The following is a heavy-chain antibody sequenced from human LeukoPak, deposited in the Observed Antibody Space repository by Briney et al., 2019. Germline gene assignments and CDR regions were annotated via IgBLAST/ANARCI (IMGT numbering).Heavy chain of an antibody. D-gene: IGHD2-21*02. CDR1: GGSISSSSYY. J-gene: IGHJ4*02. Sequence: SETLSLTCTVSGGSISSSSYYWGWIRQPPGKGLEWIGSIYYSGSTYYNPSLKSRVTISVDTSKNQFSLKLTSVTAADTAVYYCARRDDFYDYWGQGTLVTVSS. V-gene: IGHV4-39*07. CDR2: IYYSGST. CDR3: ARRDDFYDY.